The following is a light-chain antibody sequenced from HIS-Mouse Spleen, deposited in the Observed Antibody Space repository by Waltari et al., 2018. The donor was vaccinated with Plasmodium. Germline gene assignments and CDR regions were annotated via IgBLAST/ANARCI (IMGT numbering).Light chain of an antibody. CDR1: SSDVGGYNY. CDR3: SSYAGSNNLV. Sequence: QSALTQPPSASGSPGQSVTISCTGTSSDVGGYNYVSWYQQHPGNAPKLMIYEVSKRPSGVPDGFAGSKSGNTASLTVSGLQAEDEADYYCSSYAGSNNLVFGGGTKLTVL. J-gene: IGLJ2*01. V-gene: IGLV2-8*01. CDR2: EVS.